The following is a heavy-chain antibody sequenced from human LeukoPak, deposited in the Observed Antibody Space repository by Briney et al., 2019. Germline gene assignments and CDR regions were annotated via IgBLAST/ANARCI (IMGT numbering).Heavy chain of an antibody. CDR2: MNPNSGNT. CDR1: GYTFTSYD. CDR3: ARVRGVQGYCSGGSCYAADGMDV. Sequence: ASVKVSCKASGYTFTSYDINWVRQATGQGLEWMGWMNPNSGNTGYAQKFQGRVTMTRNTSISTAYMELSSLRSEDTAVYYCARVRGVQGYCSGGSCYAADGMDVWGKGTRVTVSS. V-gene: IGHV1-8*01. D-gene: IGHD2-15*01. J-gene: IGHJ6*04.